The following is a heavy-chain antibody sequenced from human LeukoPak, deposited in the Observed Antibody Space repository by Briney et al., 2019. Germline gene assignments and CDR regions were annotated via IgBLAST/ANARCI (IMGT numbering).Heavy chain of an antibody. CDR1: GFTFSDYY. J-gene: IGHJ3*02. CDR2: ISGSGSDI. V-gene: IGHV3-11*06. D-gene: IGHD6-25*01. CDR3: ARRSAAKDAFDI. Sequence: GGSLRLSCAPSGFTFSDYYMSWIRQAPGKGLEWLSYISGSGSDINYADSVKGRFTISGDNAKNTLYLQMNSLRAEDTAVYYCARRSAAKDAFDIWGQGTKVTVSS.